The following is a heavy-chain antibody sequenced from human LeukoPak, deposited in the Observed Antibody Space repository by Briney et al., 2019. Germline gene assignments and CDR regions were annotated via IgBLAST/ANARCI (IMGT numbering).Heavy chain of an antibody. J-gene: IGHJ4*02. CDR2: MSISGNII. Sequence: GGSLRLSCAASGFTFSDYYMSWIRQAPGKGLEWVSYMSISGNIISYADAVKGRFTISSDSAKNTLYLQMNSLRAEDTAVYYCARSIYSGSRIEYWGQGTLVTVSS. CDR1: GFTFSDYY. CDR3: ARSIYSGSRIEY. V-gene: IGHV3-11*04. D-gene: IGHD6-13*01.